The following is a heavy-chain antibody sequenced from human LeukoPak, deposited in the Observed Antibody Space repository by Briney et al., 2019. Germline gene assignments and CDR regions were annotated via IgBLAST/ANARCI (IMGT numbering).Heavy chain of an antibody. D-gene: IGHD6-13*01. J-gene: IGHJ5*02. CDR3: ARERYSSSWPKGWFDP. Sequence: SETLFLTCTVSGGSISSYYWSWIRQPPGKGLEWIGYIYYSGSTNYNPSLKSRVTISVDTSKNQFSLKLSSVTAADTAVYYCARERYSSSWPKGWFDPWGQGTLVTVSS. V-gene: IGHV4-59*01. CDR2: IYYSGST. CDR1: GGSISSYY.